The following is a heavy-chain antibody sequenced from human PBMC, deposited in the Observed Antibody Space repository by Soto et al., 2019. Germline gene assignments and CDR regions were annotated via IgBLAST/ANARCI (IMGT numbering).Heavy chain of an antibody. V-gene: IGHV3-49*03. Sequence: GGSLRLSCTASGFTFGDYAMSWFRQAPGKGLEWVGFIRSKAYGGTTEYAASVKGRFTISRDDSKSIAYLQMNSLKTEDTAVYYCTRSQMITFGGVIAQYYFDYWGQGTLVTVSS. CDR3: TRSQMITFGGVIAQYYFDY. D-gene: IGHD3-16*02. J-gene: IGHJ4*02. CDR2: IRSKAYGGTT. CDR1: GFTFGDYA.